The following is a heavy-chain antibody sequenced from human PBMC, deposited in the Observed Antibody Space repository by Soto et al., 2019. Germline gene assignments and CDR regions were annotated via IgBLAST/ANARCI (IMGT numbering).Heavy chain of an antibody. D-gene: IGHD2-2*01. CDR1: GGSISIYY. CDR3: ARHIVVVPAAITYYYYMDV. J-gene: IGHJ6*03. Sequence: PSETLSLTCTVSGGSISIYYWSWIRQPPGKGLEWIGYIYYSGSTNYNPSLKSRVTISVDTSKNQFSLKLSSVTAADTAVYYCARHIVVVPAAITYYYYMDVWGKGTTVTVSS. CDR2: IYYSGST. V-gene: IGHV4-59*08.